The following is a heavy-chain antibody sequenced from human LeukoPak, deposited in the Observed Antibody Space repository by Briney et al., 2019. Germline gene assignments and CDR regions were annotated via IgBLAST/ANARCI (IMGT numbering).Heavy chain of an antibody. CDR2: IKSKTDGGTT. CDR1: GFTFSNAW. J-gene: IGHJ2*01. Sequence: GGSLRLSCAASGFTFSNAWMSWVRQASGKGLEWVGRIKSKTDGGTTDYAAPVKGRFTISRDDSKNTLYLQMNSLKTEDTAVCYCTTGIQLWFYRYFDLWGRGTLVTVSS. V-gene: IGHV3-15*01. CDR3: TTGIQLWFYRYFDL. D-gene: IGHD5-18*01.